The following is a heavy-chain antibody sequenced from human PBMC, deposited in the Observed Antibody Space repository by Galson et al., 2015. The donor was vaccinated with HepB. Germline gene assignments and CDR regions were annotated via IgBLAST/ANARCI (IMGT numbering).Heavy chain of an antibody. V-gene: IGHV3-53*04. Sequence: SLRLSCAASGFTVSSNYMSWVRQAPGKGLEWVSFIYSGGSTYYADSVKGRFTISRHNSKNTLYLQMNRLRPEDTAVYYCAGSSGYYYRYAFDIWGQGTMVTVSS. CDR2: IYSGGST. D-gene: IGHD3-22*01. CDR1: GFTVSSNY. J-gene: IGHJ3*02. CDR3: AGSSGYYYRYAFDI.